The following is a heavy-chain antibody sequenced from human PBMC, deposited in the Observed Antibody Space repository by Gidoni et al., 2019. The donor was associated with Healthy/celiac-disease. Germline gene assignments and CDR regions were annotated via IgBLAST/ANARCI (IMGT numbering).Heavy chain of an antibody. V-gene: IGHV3-48*03. D-gene: IGHD3-10*01. J-gene: IGHJ6*02. CDR3: ARTGLISGGSGSYYTYYYYGMDV. Sequence: VRQAPGKGLEWVSYISSSGSTIYYADSVKGRFTISRDNAKNSLYLQMNSLRAEDTAVYYCARTGLISGGSGSYYTYYYYGMDVWGQGTTVTVSS. CDR2: ISSSGSTI.